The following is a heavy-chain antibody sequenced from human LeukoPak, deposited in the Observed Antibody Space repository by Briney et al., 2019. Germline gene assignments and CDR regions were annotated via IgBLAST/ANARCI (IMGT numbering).Heavy chain of an antibody. CDR3: AKGPTVTTYGWFDF. CDR2: ISGSGGRT. D-gene: IGHD4-17*01. Sequence: PGGSLRLSCAASGFTFISYAMIWVRQAPGKGLEWVSAISGSGGRTYYADSVKGRFTISRDNSKNTLYLQMNSLRAEDTAVYYCAKGPTVTTYGWFDFWGQGTLVTVSS. CDR1: GFTFISYA. J-gene: IGHJ4*02. V-gene: IGHV3-23*01.